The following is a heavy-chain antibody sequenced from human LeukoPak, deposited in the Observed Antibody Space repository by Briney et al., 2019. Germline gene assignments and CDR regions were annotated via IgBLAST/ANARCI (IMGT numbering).Heavy chain of an antibody. J-gene: IGHJ5*02. CDR3: ARDKVIATAGTPNWFDP. CDR1: GYTFTNYG. D-gene: IGHD6-13*01. Sequence: ASVKVSCKASGYTFTNYGISWVRQAPGQGLEWMGWISAYDGNTNYAQEVQGRVTMTTDTSTSTAYMELRSLRSDDTAVYYFARDKVIATAGTPNWFDPWGQGTLVIVSS. V-gene: IGHV1-18*01. CDR2: ISAYDGNT.